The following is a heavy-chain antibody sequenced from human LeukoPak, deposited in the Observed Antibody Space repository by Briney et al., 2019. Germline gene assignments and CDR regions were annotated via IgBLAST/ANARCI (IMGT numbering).Heavy chain of an antibody. J-gene: IGHJ4*02. Sequence: SETLSLTCAVYGGSFSGYYWSWIRQPPGKGLEWIGSIYYSGSTYYNPSLKSRVTISVDTSKNQFSLKLSSVTAADTAVYYCARTPRIVVAFDYWGQGTLVTVSS. CDR2: IYYSGST. V-gene: IGHV4-34*01. CDR1: GGSFSGYY. D-gene: IGHD6-19*01. CDR3: ARTPRIVVAFDY.